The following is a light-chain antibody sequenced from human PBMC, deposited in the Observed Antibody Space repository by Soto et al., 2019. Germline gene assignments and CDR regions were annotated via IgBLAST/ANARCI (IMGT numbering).Light chain of an antibody. J-gene: IGKJ2*01. Sequence: EIVMTQSPATLSVSPGGRSTLSCRASQSVSSNLAWYQQKPGQAPRLLIYGASTRATGIPSRFSGSGSGKEFTGTICRLQSEVFPVSYWQQYHSRPGYTCGQGTRLEI. CDR1: QSVSSN. V-gene: IGKV3-15*01. CDR3: QQYHSRPGYT. CDR2: GAS.